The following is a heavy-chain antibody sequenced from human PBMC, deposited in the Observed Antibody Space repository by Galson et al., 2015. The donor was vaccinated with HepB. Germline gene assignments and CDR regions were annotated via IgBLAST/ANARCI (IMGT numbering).Heavy chain of an antibody. CDR2: IYYSGST. J-gene: IGHJ4*02. CDR3: ARSPSRAYCGGDCYSYYFDY. V-gene: IGHV4-61*01. CDR1: GGSVSSGSYY. Sequence: ETLSLTCTVSGGSVSSGSYYWSWIRQPPGKGLEWIGYIYYSGSTNYNPSLKSRVTISVDTSKNQFSLKLSSVTAADTAVYYCARSPSRAYCGGDCYSYYFDYWGQGTLVTVSS. D-gene: IGHD2-21*02.